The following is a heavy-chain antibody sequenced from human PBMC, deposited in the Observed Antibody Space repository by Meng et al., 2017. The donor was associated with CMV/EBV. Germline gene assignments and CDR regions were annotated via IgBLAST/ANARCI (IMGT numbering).Heavy chain of an antibody. D-gene: IGHD2-8*01. V-gene: IGHV3-23*01. CDR2: ISGSGGST. CDR1: GFTFSSYA. J-gene: IGHJ6*02. CDR3: AKDKSHSVSYYYGMDV. Sequence: GESLKISCAASGFTFSSYAMSWVRQAPGKGLEWVSAISGSGGSTYYADSVKGRFTISRDNSKNTLYLQMNSLRAEDTAVYYCAKDKSHSVSYYYGMDVWGQGTTVTVSS.